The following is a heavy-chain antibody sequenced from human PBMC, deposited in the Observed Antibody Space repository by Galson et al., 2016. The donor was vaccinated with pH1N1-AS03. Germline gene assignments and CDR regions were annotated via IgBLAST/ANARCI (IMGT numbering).Heavy chain of an antibody. CDR3: ARDPRGPCSSATCATTYDCGMDV. D-gene: IGHD2/OR15-2a*01. V-gene: IGHV1-2*04. CDR1: GYIFTGFY. CDR2: INPNNGVT. Sequence: SVKVSCKASGYIFTGFYVHWVRQAPGQGLEWMGWINPNNGVTNYAQKFQAWVTMTGHTSISTAYLELYGLKSDDTAVCYCARDPRGPCSSATCATTYDCGMDVWGQGTTVIVSS. J-gene: IGHJ6*02.